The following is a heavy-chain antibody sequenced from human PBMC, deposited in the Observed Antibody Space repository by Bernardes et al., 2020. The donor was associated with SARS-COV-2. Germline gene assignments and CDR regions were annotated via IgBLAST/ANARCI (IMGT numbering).Heavy chain of an antibody. Sequence: GGPLRLSCAASGFIFDIYTVNWVRQAPGKGPEWVSYISSDEKTIYYADSVRGRFTVSRDNAKNSVFLQMNSLTAEDTAIYYCARTVNGWAIWGQGTLVTVSS. CDR3: ARTVNGWAI. J-gene: IGHJ4*02. V-gene: IGHV3-48*01. D-gene: IGHD6-19*01. CDR1: GFIFDIYT. CDR2: ISSDEKTI.